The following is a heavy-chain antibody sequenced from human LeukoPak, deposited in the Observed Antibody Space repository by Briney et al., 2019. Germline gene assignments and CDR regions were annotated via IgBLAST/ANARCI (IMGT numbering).Heavy chain of an antibody. V-gene: IGHV3-30-3*01. J-gene: IGHJ4*02. CDR3: ARENAAYCSSTSCYFADYFDY. D-gene: IGHD2-2*01. CDR2: ISYDGSNK. CDR1: GFTFSNYW. Sequence: GGSLRLSCAASGFTFSNYWMSWVRQAPGKGLEWVAVISYDGSNKYYADSVKGRFTISRDNSKNTLYLQMNSLRAEDTAVYYCARENAAYCSSTSCYFADYFDYWGQGTLVTVSS.